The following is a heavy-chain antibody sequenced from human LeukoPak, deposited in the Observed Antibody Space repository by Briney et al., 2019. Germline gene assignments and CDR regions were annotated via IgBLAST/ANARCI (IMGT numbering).Heavy chain of an antibody. CDR1: GFTFSSYA. Sequence: GGSLRLSCAASGFTFSSYAMSWVRQAPGKGLEWVSAISGSGGSTYYADSVKGRFTTSRDNSKNTLYLQMNSLRAEDTAVYYCAKASTYYDILTGGSYNWFDPWGQGTLVTVSS. V-gene: IGHV3-23*01. CDR2: ISGSGGST. J-gene: IGHJ5*02. D-gene: IGHD3-9*01. CDR3: AKASTYYDILTGGSYNWFDP.